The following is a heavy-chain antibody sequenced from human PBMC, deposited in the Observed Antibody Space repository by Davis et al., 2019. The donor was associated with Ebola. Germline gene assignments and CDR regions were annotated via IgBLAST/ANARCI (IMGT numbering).Heavy chain of an antibody. CDR2: TYYRSKWYN. D-gene: IGHD6-19*01. CDR3: ARGYSSGWYPFNGMDV. Sequence: SQTLSLTCAISGDSVSSNSVVWNWIRQSPSRGLEWLGRTYYRSKWYNDYAVSVKSRITINPDTSKNQFSLKLSSVTAADTAVYYCARGYSSGWYPFNGMDVWGQGTTVTVSS. V-gene: IGHV6-1*01. J-gene: IGHJ6*02. CDR1: GDSVSSNSVV.